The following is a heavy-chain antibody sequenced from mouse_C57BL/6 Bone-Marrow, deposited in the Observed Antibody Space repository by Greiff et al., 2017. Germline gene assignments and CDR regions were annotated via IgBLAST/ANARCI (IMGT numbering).Heavy chain of an antibody. CDR2: IHPNSGST. J-gene: IGHJ1*03. V-gene: IGHV1-64*01. CDR3: AREGRFYGSSWYFDV. D-gene: IGHD1-1*01. CDR1: GYTFTSYW. Sequence: VQLKQPGAELVKPGASVKLSCKASGYTFTSYWMHWVKQRPGQGLEWIGMIHPNSGSTNYNEKFKSKVTLTVDKSSSTAYMQLSSLTSEDSAVYYCAREGRFYGSSWYFDVWGTGTTVTVSA.